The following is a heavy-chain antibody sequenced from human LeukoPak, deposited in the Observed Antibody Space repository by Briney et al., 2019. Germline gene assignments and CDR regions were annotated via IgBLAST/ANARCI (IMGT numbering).Heavy chain of an antibody. CDR2: IYSGGNI. CDR1: GFTVSSTY. J-gene: IGHJ4*02. CDR3: ASRHCSGGGCYFAGADPFDY. Sequence: GGSLRLSCAASGFTVSSTYMSWVRQAPGKGLEWVSVIYSGGNIYYIDSVKGRFTISRDTSKNTLYLQMNSLRAEDTTVYYCASRHCSGGGCYFAGADPFDYWGQGTLVTVSS. D-gene: IGHD2-15*01. V-gene: IGHV3-53*01.